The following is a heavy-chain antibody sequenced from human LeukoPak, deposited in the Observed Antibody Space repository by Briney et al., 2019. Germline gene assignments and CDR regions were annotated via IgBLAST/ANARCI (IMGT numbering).Heavy chain of an antibody. CDR1: GGSFSGYY. CDR2: INHSGST. Sequence: SETLSLTCAVYGGSFSGYYWSWIRQPPGKGLEWIGEINHSGSTNYNPSLKSRVTISVDTSKNQFSLKLSSVAAADTAVYYCARSPDNYYDSSAYYFDYWGQGTLVTVSS. D-gene: IGHD3-22*01. J-gene: IGHJ4*02. CDR3: ARSPDNYYDSSAYYFDY. V-gene: IGHV4-34*01.